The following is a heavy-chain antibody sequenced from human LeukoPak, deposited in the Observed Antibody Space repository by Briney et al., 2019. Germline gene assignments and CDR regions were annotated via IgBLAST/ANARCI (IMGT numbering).Heavy chain of an antibody. Sequence: PGGSLRLSCAASGFSFDDYAMHWVRQAPGKGLEWVSGITWNSGSTGYADSVKGRLTISRDNSENTLYLQMNSLRVEDTAVYYCARDWGSSGWYNWFDPWGQGTLVTVSS. CDR1: GFSFDDYA. CDR3: ARDWGSSGWYNWFDP. J-gene: IGHJ5*02. D-gene: IGHD6-19*01. V-gene: IGHV3-9*01. CDR2: ITWNSGST.